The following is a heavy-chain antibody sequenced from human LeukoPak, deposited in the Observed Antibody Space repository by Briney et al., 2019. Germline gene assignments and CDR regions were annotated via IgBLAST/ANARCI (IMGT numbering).Heavy chain of an antibody. J-gene: IGHJ5*02. CDR2: ISAYNGNT. CDR1: GDTFTSYA. CDR3: ARDDAAPTNWFDP. D-gene: IGHD4-17*01. Sequence: ASVKVSCKASGDTFTSYAITWVRQAPGQGLEWMGWISAYNGNTNYAQKLQGRVTMTTDTSTSTAYMELRSLRSDDTAVYYCARDDAAPTNWFDPWGQGTLVTVSS. V-gene: IGHV1-18*01.